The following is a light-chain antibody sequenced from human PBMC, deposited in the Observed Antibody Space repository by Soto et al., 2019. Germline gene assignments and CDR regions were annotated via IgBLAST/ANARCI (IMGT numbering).Light chain of an antibody. J-gene: IGKJ1*01. CDR3: QQYGSSPST. CDR1: QSISGT. V-gene: IGKV3-20*01. Sequence: EIVMKQSPATLSVSPGGRATLSCRASQSISGTLAWYQQKPGQAPRRLIFGASIRATGIPDRFSGSGSGTDFTLTISGLEPEDFAVYYCQQYGSSPSTFGQGTKVDIK. CDR2: GAS.